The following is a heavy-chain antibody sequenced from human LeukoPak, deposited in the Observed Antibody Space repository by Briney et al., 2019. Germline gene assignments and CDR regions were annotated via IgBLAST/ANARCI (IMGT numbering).Heavy chain of an antibody. J-gene: IGHJ6*02. V-gene: IGHV3-48*04. CDR2: ISSRSSTI. CDR3: AKDMAAALYYYVMDV. CDR1: GFTFSTHD. D-gene: IGHD6-25*01. Sequence: GGSLRLSCAASGFTFSTHDLNWVRQAPGKGLEWVSFISSRSSTIYYADSVKGRFTISRDNAKNSLYPQMNSLRPEDTALYYCAKDMAAALYYYVMDVWGQGTTVTVSS.